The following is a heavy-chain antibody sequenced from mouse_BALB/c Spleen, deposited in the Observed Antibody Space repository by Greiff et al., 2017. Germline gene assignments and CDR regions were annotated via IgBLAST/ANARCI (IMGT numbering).Heavy chain of an antibody. CDR3: ARGTVDRAMDY. CDR2: INPYNDGT. J-gene: IGHJ4*01. CDR1: GYTFTSYV. D-gene: IGHD1-1*01. Sequence: VQLKESGPELVKPGASVKMSCKASGYTFTSYVMHWVKQKPGQGLEWIGYINPYNDGTKYNEKFKGKATLTSDKSSSTAYMELSSLTSEDSAVYYCARGTVDRAMDYWGQGTSVTVSS. V-gene: IGHV1-14*01.